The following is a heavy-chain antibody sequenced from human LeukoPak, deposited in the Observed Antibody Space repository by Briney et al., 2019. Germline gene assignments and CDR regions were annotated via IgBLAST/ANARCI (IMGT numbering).Heavy chain of an antibody. V-gene: IGHV1-69*13. Sequence: SVKVSCKASGGTFSSYAISWVRQAPGQGLEWMGGIIPIFGTANYAQKFQGRVTITADESTSTAYMELSSLRSEDTAVYYCASDRYSSGWSYFDYWGQGTLVIVSS. CDR3: ASDRYSSGWSYFDY. CDR1: GGTFSSYA. D-gene: IGHD6-19*01. CDR2: IIPIFGTA. J-gene: IGHJ4*02.